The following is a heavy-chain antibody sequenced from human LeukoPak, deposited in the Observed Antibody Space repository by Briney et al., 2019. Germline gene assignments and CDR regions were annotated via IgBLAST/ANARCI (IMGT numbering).Heavy chain of an antibody. J-gene: IGHJ3*02. CDR3: ARGRIFDI. CDR1: GYTFTDSF. CDR2: INPASGAT. V-gene: IGHV1-2*02. Sequence: ASVKVSCKTSGYTFTDSFIHWVRQAPGQGLEWMGWINPASGATDFAQKFQGRVTMTRDTSIRTVYMEMTTLRSDDTAVYYCARGRIFDIWGQGTMVIVSS. D-gene: IGHD2-15*01.